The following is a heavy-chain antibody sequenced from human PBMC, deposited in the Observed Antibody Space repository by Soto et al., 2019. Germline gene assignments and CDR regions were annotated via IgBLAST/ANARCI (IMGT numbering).Heavy chain of an antibody. Sequence: SVTLSRNCRVPIRSDRRGRYYWTWVRQPPGKGVEWIGNIYNSGTTNYNPSLQNRVTISIDTSKNQYSLKLTSVTAADAALYYCARDIRGFSRALDDWGQGTQVNV. J-gene: IGHJ4*02. V-gene: IGHV4-61*01. CDR2: IYNSGTT. CDR1: IRSDRRGRYY. D-gene: IGHD5-18*01. CDR3: ARDIRGFSRALDD.